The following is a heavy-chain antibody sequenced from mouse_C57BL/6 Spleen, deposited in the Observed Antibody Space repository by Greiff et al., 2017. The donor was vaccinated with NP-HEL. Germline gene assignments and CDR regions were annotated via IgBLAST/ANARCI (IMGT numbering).Heavy chain of an antibody. CDR3: ERLCYYGSSYYFDY. V-gene: IGHV5-17*01. Sequence: EVQGVESGGGLVKPGGSLKLSCAASGFTFSDFGMHWVRQAPEKGLEWVAYISSGSSTIYYADTVKGRFTISRDNAKNTRFMQMTSLGSEDTAMYYGERLCYYGSSYYFDYWGQGTTLTVSS. D-gene: IGHD1-1*01. CDR2: ISSGSSTI. CDR1: GFTFSDFG. J-gene: IGHJ2*01.